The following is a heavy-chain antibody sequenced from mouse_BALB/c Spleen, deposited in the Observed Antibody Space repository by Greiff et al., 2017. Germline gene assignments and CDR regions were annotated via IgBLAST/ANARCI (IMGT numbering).Heavy chain of an antibody. Sequence: VQLQQSGAELVRSGASVKLSCTASGFNIKDYYMHWVKQRPEQGLEWIGWIDPENGDTEYAPKFQGKATMTADTSSNTAYLQLSRLTSEDTAVYYCNRYDYAMDYWGQGTSVTVSS. D-gene: IGHD2-14*01. CDR1: GFNIKDYY. CDR3: NRYDYAMDY. J-gene: IGHJ4*01. CDR2: IDPENGDT. V-gene: IGHV14-4*02.